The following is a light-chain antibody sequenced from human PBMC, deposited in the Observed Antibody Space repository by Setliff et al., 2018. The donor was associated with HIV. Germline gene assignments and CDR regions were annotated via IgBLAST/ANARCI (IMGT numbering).Light chain of an antibody. V-gene: IGLV2-14*03. CDR3: SSYTNSNAHVL. CDR1: SSDAGRYKY. Sequence: QSVLTQPASVSGFPGQSITISCTGTSSDAGRYKYVSWYQQHPGKAPKLIISDVDKRPSRVSHRFSGSKSGNTASLTISGLQTEDEADYFCSSYTNSNAHVLFGGGTKVTVL. CDR2: DVD. J-gene: IGLJ2*01.